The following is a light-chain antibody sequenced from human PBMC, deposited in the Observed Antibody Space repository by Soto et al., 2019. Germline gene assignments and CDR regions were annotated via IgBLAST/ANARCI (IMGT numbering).Light chain of an antibody. J-gene: IGKJ1*01. CDR1: QSVSSSS. V-gene: IGKV3-20*01. Sequence: EIVLTQSPDRPSLFPGQSATLSGRRSQSVSSSSLAWYQQKPGQAPRLLIYDASTRAAGIPDRFTGSGSGTDFTLTISKLEPEDFAIYYCQQYGDSPRTFGQGTKVDIK. CDR3: QQYGDSPRT. CDR2: DAS.